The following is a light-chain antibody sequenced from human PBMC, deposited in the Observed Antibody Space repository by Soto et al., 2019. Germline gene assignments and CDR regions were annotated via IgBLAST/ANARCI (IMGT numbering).Light chain of an antibody. J-gene: IGLJ1*01. CDR3: SSYTTSNTRQIV. V-gene: IGLV2-14*03. CDR1: SSDVGGYHY. CDR2: DVS. Sequence: SALTQPASVSGSPGQSITISCTGTSSDVGGYHYVSWYQHHPGKAPKLIIYDVSNRPSGVSIRFSGSKSDNTASLTISGLQPEDEADYHCSSYTTSNTRQIVFGTGTKVTVL.